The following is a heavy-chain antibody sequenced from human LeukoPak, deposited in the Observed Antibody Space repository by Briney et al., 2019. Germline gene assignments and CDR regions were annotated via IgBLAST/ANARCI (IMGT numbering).Heavy chain of an antibody. CDR2: ISSSSSYI. CDR1: GFTFSSYS. J-gene: IGHJ4*02. V-gene: IGHV3-21*01. CDR3: ARADYDSSGYPDY. D-gene: IGHD3-22*01. Sequence: KTGGSLGLSCAASGFTFSSYSMNWVRQAPGKGLEWVSSISSSSSYIYYADSVKGRFTISRDNAKNSLYLQMNSLRAEDTAVYYCARADYDSSGYPDYWGQGTLVTVSS.